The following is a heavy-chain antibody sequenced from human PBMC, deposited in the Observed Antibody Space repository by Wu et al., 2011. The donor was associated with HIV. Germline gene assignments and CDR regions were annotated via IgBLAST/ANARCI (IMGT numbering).Heavy chain of an antibody. Sequence: QVQLVQSGPEVKKPGASVEVSCKASGYTFTSYDINWVRQATGQGLEWMAWMNSNTGNTGYAQKFQGRLTITRNTSISTAYMELSGLRSEDAAVYYCARGGSITSVRGVTLDYWGQGTLVTVSS. J-gene: IGHJ4*02. V-gene: IGHV1-8*02. CDR2: MNSNTGNT. D-gene: IGHD3-10*01. CDR3: ARGGSITSVRGVTLDY. CDR1: GYTFTSYD.